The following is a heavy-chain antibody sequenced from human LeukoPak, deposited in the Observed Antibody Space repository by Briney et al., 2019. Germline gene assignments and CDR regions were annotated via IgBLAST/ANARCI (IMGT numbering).Heavy chain of an antibody. CDR3: AREREESGAWYERPHFDY. J-gene: IGHJ4*02. CDR2: INHSGST. D-gene: IGHD6-19*01. Sequence: PSETLSLTCAVYGGSFSYYYWAWIRQSPGRGLERIGQINHSGSTNYNPSLKSRVTISVDTSKNQFSLKVRSVTAADTALYYCAREREESGAWYERPHFDYWGQGALVTVSS. CDR1: GGSFSYYY. V-gene: IGHV4-34*01.